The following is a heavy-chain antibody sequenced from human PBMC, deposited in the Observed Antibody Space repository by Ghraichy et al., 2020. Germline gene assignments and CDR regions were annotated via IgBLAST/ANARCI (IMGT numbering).Heavy chain of an antibody. CDR2: IYYSGST. CDR3: ARDLLEDYGSGRVLDY. J-gene: IGHJ4*02. CDR1: GGSISSSSYY. D-gene: IGHD3-10*01. Sequence: SETLALTCTVSGGSISSSSYYWGWIRQPPGKGLEWIGSIYYSGSTYYNPSLKSRVTISVDTSKNQFSLKLSSVTAADTAVYYCARDLLEDYGSGRVLDYWGQGTLVTVSS. V-gene: IGHV4-39*07.